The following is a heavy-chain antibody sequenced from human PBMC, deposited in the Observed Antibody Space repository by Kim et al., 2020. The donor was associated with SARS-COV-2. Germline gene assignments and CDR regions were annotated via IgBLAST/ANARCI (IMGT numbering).Heavy chain of an antibody. Sequence: GGSLRLSCAASGFTFSDYYMSWIRQAPGKGLEWVSYISSSSSYTNYADSVKGRFTISRDNAKNSLYLQMNSLRAEDTAVYYCARDPLYSSGCPSCSGYFDYWGQGTLVTVSS. CDR2: ISSSSSYT. V-gene: IGHV3-11*05. CDR1: GFTFSDYY. J-gene: IGHJ4*02. D-gene: IGHD6-19*01. CDR3: ARDPLYSSGCPSCSGYFDY.